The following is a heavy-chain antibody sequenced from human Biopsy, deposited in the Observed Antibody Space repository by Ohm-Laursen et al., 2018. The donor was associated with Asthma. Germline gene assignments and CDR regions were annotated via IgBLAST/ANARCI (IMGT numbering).Heavy chain of an antibody. D-gene: IGHD4-17*01. CDR2: ITPIFGSS. Sequence: SVKVSCKTSGDTFRTSAISWVRQAPGLGLEWMGGITPIFGSSNYAQRFQGRVTITADIFTRTAYMELSSLSSDDTAVYYCASDFPKDYVRYNFQFWGQGTLVTVSS. J-gene: IGHJ4*02. CDR1: GDTFRTSA. CDR3: ASDFPKDYVRYNFQF. V-gene: IGHV1-69*06.